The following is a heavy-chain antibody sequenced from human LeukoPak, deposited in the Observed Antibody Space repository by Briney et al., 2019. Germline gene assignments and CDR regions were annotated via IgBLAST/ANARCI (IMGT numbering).Heavy chain of an antibody. V-gene: IGHV3-48*04. CDR2: ISADSGIL. CDR3: ARTGLLYSRALDYYYMDV. CDR1: GLSFSNSG. D-gene: IGHD6-13*01. Sequence: GGSLRLSCAASGLSFSNSGMNWVRQAPGKGLEWVSHISADSGILYYADSVKGRFTISRDNSKNSLFLQMSSLRAEDTAVYYCARTGLLYSRALDYYYMDVWGKGTTVTVSS. J-gene: IGHJ6*03.